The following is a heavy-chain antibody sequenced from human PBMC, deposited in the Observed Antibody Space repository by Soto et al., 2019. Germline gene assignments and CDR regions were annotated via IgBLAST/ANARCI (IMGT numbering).Heavy chain of an antibody. V-gene: IGHV1-46*01. J-gene: IGHJ4*02. D-gene: IGHD2-15*01. CDR2: IHPSGGIT. Sequence: QVQLVQSGAEVTKPGASVMVSCKASGYSFTTYFVHWVRQAPGQGLEWLGRIHPSGGITIYAQQFQGRVTVTRDTSTTTVYMQLNSLTSEDTDVYYCARDGNRHDFDFWGQGTLVTVSS. CDR1: GYSFTTYF. CDR3: ARDGNRHDFDF.